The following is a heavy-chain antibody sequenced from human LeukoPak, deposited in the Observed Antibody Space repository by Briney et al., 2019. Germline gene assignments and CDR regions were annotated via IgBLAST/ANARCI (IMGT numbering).Heavy chain of an antibody. V-gene: IGHV4-39*07. D-gene: IGHD3-22*01. CDR2: IYYSGST. J-gene: IGHJ4*02. CDR1: GGSISSSSYY. CDR3: ARITYYYDSSGTRLDY. Sequence: SETLSLTCTVSGGSISSSSYYWGWIRQPPGKGLEWIGSIYYSGSTYYNPSLKSRVTISVDTSKNQFSLKLSSVTAADTAVYYCARITYYYDSSGTRLDYWGQGTLVTVSS.